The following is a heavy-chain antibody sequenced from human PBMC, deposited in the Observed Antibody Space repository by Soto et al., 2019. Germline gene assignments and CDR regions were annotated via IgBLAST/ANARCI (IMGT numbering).Heavy chain of an antibody. CDR2: IWYDGSNK. V-gene: IGHV3-33*01. D-gene: IGHD3-22*01. CDR1: GFTFSSYG. Sequence: QVQLVESGGGVVQPGRSLRLSCAASGFTFSSYGMHWVRQAPVKGLEWVAVIWYDGSNKYYADSVKGRFTISRDNSKNTLYLQMTSLRAEDTAVYYCARAYYDSSGYYYYYGMDVWGQGTTVTVSS. CDR3: ARAYYDSSGYYYYYGMDV. J-gene: IGHJ6*02.